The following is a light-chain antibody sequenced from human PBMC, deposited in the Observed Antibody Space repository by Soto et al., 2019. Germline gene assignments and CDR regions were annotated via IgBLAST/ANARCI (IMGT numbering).Light chain of an antibody. Sequence: QAVVTQPPSASGTPGQRVTISCSGSSSNIGSNTVNWYQQLPGTAPKLLIYSNNQRPSGVPDRFSGSKSGTSASQANSGIQYEDEAAYYCSAWDDSLNDVVVGGGTKVTDL. CDR3: SAWDDSLNDVV. CDR1: SSNIGSNT. V-gene: IGLV1-44*01. CDR2: SNN. J-gene: IGLJ2*01.